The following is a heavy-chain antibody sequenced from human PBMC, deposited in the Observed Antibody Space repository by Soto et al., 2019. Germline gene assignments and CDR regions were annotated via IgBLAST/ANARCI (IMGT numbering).Heavy chain of an antibody. J-gene: IGHJ3*02. D-gene: IGHD7-27*01. CDR2: ISSSGSTI. Sequence: LRLSCAASGFTFSSYEMNWVRQAPGKGLEWVSYISSSGSTIYYADSVKGRFTISRDNAKNSLYLQMNSLRAEDTAVYYCARDKLTGKSDAFDIWGQGTMVTVSS. CDR1: GFTFSSYE. V-gene: IGHV3-48*03. CDR3: ARDKLTGKSDAFDI.